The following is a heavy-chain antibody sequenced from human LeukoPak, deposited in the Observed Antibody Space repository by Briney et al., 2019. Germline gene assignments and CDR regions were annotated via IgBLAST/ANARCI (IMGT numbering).Heavy chain of an antibody. CDR1: GFTFSSYS. CDR3: ARVSVDTAMATPSGFDY. CDR2: ISSSSSYI. Sequence: SGGSLRLSCAASGFTFSSYSMNWVRQAPGKGLEWVSSISSSSSYIYYADSVKGRFTISRDNAKNSLYLQMNSLRAEDTAVYYCARVSVDTAMATPSGFDYWGQGTLVTVSS. J-gene: IGHJ4*02. D-gene: IGHD5-18*01. V-gene: IGHV3-21*01.